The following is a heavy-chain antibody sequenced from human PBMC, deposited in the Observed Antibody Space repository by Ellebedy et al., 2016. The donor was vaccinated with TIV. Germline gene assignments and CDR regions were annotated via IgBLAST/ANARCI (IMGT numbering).Heavy chain of an antibody. CDR3: VRTGRPWFDY. V-gene: IGHV3-11*06. CDR1: GFTFSYYY. D-gene: IGHD2-8*02. CDR2: ISTSSSYT. J-gene: IGHJ4*02. Sequence: GESLKISCVASGFTFSYYYMSWIRQAPGKGLEWVSTISTSSSYTKCADSVKGRFTVSRDDAKNSLYLHMNRLKAEDTAVYYCVRTGRPWFDYWGQGTLVTVSS.